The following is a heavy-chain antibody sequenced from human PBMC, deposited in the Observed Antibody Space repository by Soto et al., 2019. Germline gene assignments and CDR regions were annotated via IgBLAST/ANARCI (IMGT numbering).Heavy chain of an antibody. CDR1: GGTFSSYA. J-gene: IGHJ6*03. Sequence: ASVKVSCKASGGTFSSYAISWVRQAPGQGLEWMGGIIPIFGTANYAQKFQGRVTITADESTSTAYMELSSLRSEDTAVYYCARDKWGGGWRYYYYYMDVWGKGTTVTVSS. V-gene: IGHV1-69*13. D-gene: IGHD7-27*01. CDR3: ARDKWGGGWRYYYYYMDV. CDR2: IIPIFGTA.